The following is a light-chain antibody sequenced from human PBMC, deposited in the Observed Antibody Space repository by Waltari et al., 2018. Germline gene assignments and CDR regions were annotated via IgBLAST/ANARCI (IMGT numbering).Light chain of an antibody. V-gene: IGLV4-69*01. Sequence: QLMLTQSPSASASLGASVKLTCTLSGGHSTYSIAWHQQQPQKGPRYLMKVNSDGSHIKGDVIPDRFSGSSSGAERYLSISNLQSEDEADYYCQTGGFGIWVFGGGTKLTVL. CDR2: VNSDGSH. CDR3: QTGGFGIWV. CDR1: GGHSTYS. J-gene: IGLJ3*02.